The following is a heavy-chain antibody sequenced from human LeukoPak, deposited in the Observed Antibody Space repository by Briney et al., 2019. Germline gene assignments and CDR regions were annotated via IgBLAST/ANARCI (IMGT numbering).Heavy chain of an antibody. V-gene: IGHV1-18*01. D-gene: IGHD3-10*01. CDR1: GYTFTSYG. J-gene: IGHJ5*02. CDR3: ATWTFSRFGETYNWFDP. CDR2: ISAYNGNT. Sequence: ASVKVSCKASGYTFTSYGISWVRQAPGQGLEWMGWISAYNGNTNYAQKLQGRVTMTTDTSTSTAYMELRSLRSDDTAVYYCATWTFSRFGETYNWFDPWGQGTLVTVSS.